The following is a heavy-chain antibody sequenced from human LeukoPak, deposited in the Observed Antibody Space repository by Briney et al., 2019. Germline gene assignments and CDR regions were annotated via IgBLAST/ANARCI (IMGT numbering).Heavy chain of an antibody. D-gene: IGHD1-26*01. V-gene: IGHV3-49*03. J-gene: IGHJ4*02. CDR3: TRVLRIVGATIIDY. Sequence: GGSLRLSCTAFGFTFGDYGLSWFRQAPGKGLEWIGFIRSKKVFGGAIEYAASVKGRFSISRDDSKNSLDLQMNSLKTEDTAVYYCTRVLRIVGATIIDYWGQGTLVTVSS. CDR1: GFTFGDYG. CDR2: IRSKKVFGGAI.